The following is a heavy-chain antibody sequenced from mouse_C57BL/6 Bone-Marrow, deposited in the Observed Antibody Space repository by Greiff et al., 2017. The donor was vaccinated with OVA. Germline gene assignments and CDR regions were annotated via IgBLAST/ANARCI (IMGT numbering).Heavy chain of an antibody. CDR2: IYPRSGNT. CDR1: GYTFTSYG. D-gene: IGHD1-1*02. Sequence: QVQLQQSGAELARPGASVKLSCKASGYTFTSYGISWVKQRPGQGLEWIGEIYPRSGNTYYNEKFKGKATLTADKSSSTAYMELRSLTSEDSAVYFCARKGGEGGYYFDYWGQGTTLTVSS. J-gene: IGHJ2*01. CDR3: ARKGGEGGYYFDY. V-gene: IGHV1-81*01.